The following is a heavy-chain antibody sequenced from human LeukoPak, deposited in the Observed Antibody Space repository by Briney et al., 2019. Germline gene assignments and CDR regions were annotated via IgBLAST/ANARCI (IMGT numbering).Heavy chain of an antibody. J-gene: IGHJ4*02. Sequence: GASLRLSCAASGFTFSSYSMNWVRQAPGKGLEWVSSISSSSSYIYYADSVKGRFTISRDNAKNSLYLQMNSLRAEDTAVYYCARDIAVAGTRFDYWGQGTLVTVSS. CDR2: ISSSSSYI. CDR1: GFTFSSYS. V-gene: IGHV3-21*01. D-gene: IGHD6-19*01. CDR3: ARDIAVAGTRFDY.